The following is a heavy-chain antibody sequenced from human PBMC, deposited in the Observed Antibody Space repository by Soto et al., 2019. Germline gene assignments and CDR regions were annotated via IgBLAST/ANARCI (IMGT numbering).Heavy chain of an antibody. J-gene: IGHJ1*01. V-gene: IGHV4-31*03. Sequence: QVQLQESGPGLVKPSQTLSLTCTVSGGSISSGGYYWSWIRQHPGKGLEWIGYIYYSGSTYYNPSLKSRVTISVDTSKNQFSLKLSSVTAADTAVYYCARTYCGGDCPSRAFQHWGQGTLVTVSS. CDR1: GGSISSGGYY. D-gene: IGHD2-21*02. CDR2: IYYSGST. CDR3: ARTYCGGDCPSRAFQH.